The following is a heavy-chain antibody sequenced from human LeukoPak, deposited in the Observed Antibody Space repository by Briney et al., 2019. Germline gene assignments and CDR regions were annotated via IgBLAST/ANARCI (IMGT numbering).Heavy chain of an antibody. J-gene: IGHJ4*02. CDR2: INPNSGGT. Sequence: ASVKVSCKASGYTFTGYYMHWVRQAPGQGLEWMGWINPNSGGTNYAQKFQGRVTMTRDTSISTAYMGLSRLRSDDTAVYYCARTHDFWTTRKGDYFDPWGQGTLVTVSS. V-gene: IGHV1-2*02. CDR1: GYTFTGYY. CDR3: ARTHDFWTTRKGDYFDP. D-gene: IGHD3-3*01.